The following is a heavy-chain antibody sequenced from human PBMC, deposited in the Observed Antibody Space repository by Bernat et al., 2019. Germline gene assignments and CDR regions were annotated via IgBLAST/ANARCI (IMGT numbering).Heavy chain of an antibody. CDR3: ARTPRGYSGYDSFYFDY. V-gene: IGHV3-21*01. D-gene: IGHD5-12*01. CDR1: GFTFSSYS. J-gene: IGHJ4*02. CDR2: ISSSSSYI. Sequence: EVQLVESGGGLVKPGGSLRLSCAASGFTFSSYSMNWVRQAPGKGLEWVSSISSSSSYIYYADSVKGRFTISRDNAKNSLYLQMNSLRAEDTAVYYCARTPRGYSGYDSFYFDYWGQGTLVTVPS.